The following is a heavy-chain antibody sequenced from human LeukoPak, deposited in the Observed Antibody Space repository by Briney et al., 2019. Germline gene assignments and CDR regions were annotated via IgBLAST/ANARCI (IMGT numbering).Heavy chain of an antibody. D-gene: IGHD6-19*01. Sequence: GGSLRLSCAASGFTVSSNYMSWVLQAPGKGLEWVSVIHSGGSTYYADSVKGRFTISRDNSKNTVYLQMNSLRAEDTAVYYCARDPGYTSGWYEFDPWGQGTLVTVSS. CDR3: ARDPGYTSGWYEFDP. CDR2: IHSGGST. V-gene: IGHV3-66*01. CDR1: GFTVSSNY. J-gene: IGHJ5*02.